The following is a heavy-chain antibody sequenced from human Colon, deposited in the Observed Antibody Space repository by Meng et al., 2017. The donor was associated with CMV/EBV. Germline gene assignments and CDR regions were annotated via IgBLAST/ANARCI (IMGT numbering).Heavy chain of an antibody. CDR1: FTSDG. Sequence: FTSDGSSWVRQAPGQGLEWMGWISAYNGNTNYAQKLQGRVTMTTDTSTSTAYMELRSLRSDDTAVYYCARVPTRNIVVVPAAKTQYDYWGQGTLVTVSS. J-gene: IGHJ4*02. CDR3: ARVPTRNIVVVPAAKTQYDY. V-gene: IGHV1-18*01. CDR2: ISAYNGNT. D-gene: IGHD2-2*01.